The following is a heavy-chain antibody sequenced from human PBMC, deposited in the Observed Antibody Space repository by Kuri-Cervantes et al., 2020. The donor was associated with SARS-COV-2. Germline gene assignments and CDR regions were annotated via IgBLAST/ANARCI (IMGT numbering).Heavy chain of an antibody. CDR2: LSGSGGST. CDR1: GFTFSSYA. CDR3: AKDLGRPNWFDP. J-gene: IGHJ5*02. V-gene: IGHV3-23*01. Sequence: GGSLRLSCAASGFTFSSYAMSWVRQAPGKGLEWVSALSGSGGSTYYADSVKGRFTISRDNSKNTLYLQMNSQRAEDTAVYYCAKDLGRPNWFDPWGQGTLVTVSS.